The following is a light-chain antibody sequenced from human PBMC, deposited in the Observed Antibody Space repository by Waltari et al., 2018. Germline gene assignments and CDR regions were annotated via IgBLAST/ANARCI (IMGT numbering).Light chain of an antibody. CDR3: QQYYSYPLT. V-gene: IGKV1-8*01. Sequence: AIRRTKSPSSLPASTGDRVAITCRASQGISSDLAWYQQKPGKAPKLLLYAASTSQSGVPSRFSGSGSGTDFTLTISCLQSEDFATYYCQQYYSYPLTFGGGTKVEIK. CDR2: AAS. CDR1: QGISSD. J-gene: IGKJ4*01.